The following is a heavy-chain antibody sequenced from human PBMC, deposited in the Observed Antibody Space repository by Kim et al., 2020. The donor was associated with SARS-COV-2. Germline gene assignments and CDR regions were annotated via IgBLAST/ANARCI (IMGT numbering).Heavy chain of an antibody. CDR2: IYYSGST. V-gene: IGHV4-59*13. Sequence: SETLSLTCTVSGDSISTYYWSWIRQPPGKGLEWIVYIYYSGSTNYNPSLKSRVTMSVDTSKNQFSLKLSSVTAADTAVYYCVRIPTGGPGTHCLEYWGQGTKVTVSS. CDR1: GDSISTYY. CDR3: VRIPTGGPGTHCLEY. D-gene: IGHD3-10*01. J-gene: IGHJ4*02.